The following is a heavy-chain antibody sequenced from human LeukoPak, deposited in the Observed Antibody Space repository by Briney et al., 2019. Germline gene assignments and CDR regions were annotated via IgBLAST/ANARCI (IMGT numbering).Heavy chain of an antibody. CDR1: GGSISSGSYY. V-gene: IGHV4-61*02. Sequence: SQTLSLTCTVAGGSISSGSYYWSWIRQPAGKGLEWIGRIYTSGSTNYNPSLKSRVTISVDTSKNQFSLKLSSVTAADTAVYXXXRASPVGATSNYFDYWGQGTLVTVSS. CDR3: XRASPVGATSNYFDY. J-gene: IGHJ4*02. D-gene: IGHD1-26*01. CDR2: IYTSGST.